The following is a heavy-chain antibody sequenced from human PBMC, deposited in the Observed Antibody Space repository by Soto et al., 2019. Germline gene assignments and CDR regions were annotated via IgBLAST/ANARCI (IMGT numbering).Heavy chain of an antibody. CDR2: IYYSGST. CDR1: GGSISSYY. Sequence: LTCTVSGGSISSYYWSWIRQPPGKGLEWIGYIYYSGSTNYNPSLKSRVTISVDTSKNQFSLKLSSVTAADAAVYYCARDVPYCSGGSCGGGMDVWGKGTTVTAPQ. V-gene: IGHV4-59*01. J-gene: IGHJ6*04. D-gene: IGHD2-15*01. CDR3: ARDVPYCSGGSCGGGMDV.